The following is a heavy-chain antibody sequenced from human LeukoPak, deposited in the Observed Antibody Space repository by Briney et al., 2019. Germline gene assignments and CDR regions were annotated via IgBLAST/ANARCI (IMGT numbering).Heavy chain of an antibody. Sequence: SETLSLTCAAYDGSFSGYYWSWIRQPPGKGLEWIGEINHSGSTNHNPSLKSRVTISVDTSKNQFSLKLTSVTAADTAVYYCARELYYYDSSGFDYWGQGTLVTVSS. CDR1: DGSFSGYY. CDR3: ARELYYYDSSGFDY. D-gene: IGHD3-22*01. J-gene: IGHJ4*02. CDR2: INHSGST. V-gene: IGHV4-34*01.